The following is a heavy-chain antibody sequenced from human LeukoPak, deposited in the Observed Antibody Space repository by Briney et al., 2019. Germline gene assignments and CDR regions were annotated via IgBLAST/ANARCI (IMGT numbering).Heavy chain of an antibody. CDR3: ARERDGNIFDY. CDR1: GFTFNSYS. D-gene: IGHD4-23*01. Sequence: GGSLRLSCAVSGFTFNSYSMNWVRQAPGKGLEWLSYISSGSNIIYYADSVKGRFTISRDNAKNSLYLQMNSLRAEDTAVYYCARERDGNIFDYWGQGTLVTVSS. V-gene: IGHV3-48*01. CDR2: ISSGSNII. J-gene: IGHJ4*02.